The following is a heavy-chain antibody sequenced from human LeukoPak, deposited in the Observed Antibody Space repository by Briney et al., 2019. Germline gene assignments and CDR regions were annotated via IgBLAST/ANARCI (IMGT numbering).Heavy chain of an antibody. Sequence: SVKVSCKASGGTFSIYAISWVRHAPGQGLEWMGGIIPIFGTANYTQKFQGRVTITADKSTSTTYMELSSLRSDFTAVYYCARSVVARLFDLWGQGTLVTVSS. CDR1: GGTFSIYA. V-gene: IGHV1-69*06. CDR2: IIPIFGTA. J-gene: IGHJ5*02. D-gene: IGHD2-2*01. CDR3: ARSVVARLFDL.